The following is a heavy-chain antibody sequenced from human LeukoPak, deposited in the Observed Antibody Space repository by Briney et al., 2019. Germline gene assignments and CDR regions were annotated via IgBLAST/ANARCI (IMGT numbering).Heavy chain of an antibody. V-gene: IGHV4-59*08. J-gene: IGHJ4*02. CDR3: ARQVDYYDSSSFDY. CDR2: IYYSGST. CDR1: GGSISSYH. D-gene: IGHD3-22*01. Sequence: PSETLSLTRTVSGGSISSYHWSWIRQPPGKGLEWIGYIYYSGSTNYNPSLKSRVTISVDTSKNQFSLKLSSVTAADTAVYYCARQVDYYDSSSFDYWGQGTLVTVSS.